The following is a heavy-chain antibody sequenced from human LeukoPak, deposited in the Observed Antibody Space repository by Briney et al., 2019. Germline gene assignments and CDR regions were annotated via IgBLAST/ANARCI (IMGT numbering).Heavy chain of an antibody. D-gene: IGHD2-2*01. Sequence: GGSLRLSCVVSGFTFSSYAMSWVRQAPGKGLEWVSGISGSGGSTYYADPVKGRFTISRDNPKNTLYLQMNSLRAEDTAVYYCAKDRHAPGRYCSSTSCFPFDSWGQGTLVTVSS. CDR2: ISGSGGST. CDR3: AKDRHAPGRYCSSTSCFPFDS. V-gene: IGHV3-23*01. J-gene: IGHJ5*01. CDR1: GFTFSSYA.